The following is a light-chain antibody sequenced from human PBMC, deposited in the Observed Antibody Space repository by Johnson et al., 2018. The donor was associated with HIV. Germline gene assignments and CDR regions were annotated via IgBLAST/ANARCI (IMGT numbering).Light chain of an antibody. CDR1: SSNIGNNY. CDR3: ETWASSLSGG. J-gene: IGLJ1*01. Sequence: HSVLTQPPSVSAAPGQKVTISCSGSSSNIGNNYVSWYQHLPGTAPKLLIYDNNKRPSGIPDRFSGSKSGTSATLGITGLPTGDEADYYCETWASSLSGGFGTGTKVTVL. V-gene: IGLV1-51*01. CDR2: DNN.